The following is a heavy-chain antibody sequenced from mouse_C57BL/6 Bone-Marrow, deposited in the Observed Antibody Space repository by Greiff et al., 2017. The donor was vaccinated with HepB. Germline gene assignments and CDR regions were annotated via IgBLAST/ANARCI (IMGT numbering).Heavy chain of an antibody. CDR2: ISSGGSYT. J-gene: IGHJ3*01. CDR1: GFTFSSYG. Sequence: DVKLVESGGDLVKPGGSLKLSCAASGFTFSSYGMSWVRQTPDKRLEWVATISSGGSYTYYPDSVKGRFTISRDNAKNTLYLQMSSLKSEDTAMYYCARPGDYYGSSYVWFAYWGQGTLVTVSA. CDR3: ARPGDYYGSSYVWFAY. V-gene: IGHV5-6*02. D-gene: IGHD1-1*01.